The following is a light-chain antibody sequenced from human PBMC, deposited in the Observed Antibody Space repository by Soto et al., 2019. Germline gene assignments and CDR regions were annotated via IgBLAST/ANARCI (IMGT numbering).Light chain of an antibody. Sequence: EIVLTQSPATLSLSPGERATLSCRASQSVSSYLAWYQQKPGQAPRLLIYDASSRATGIPARFSGSGSGTDFTLTLSCLEPEDFAVYYCQQRSNWLTFGGGTKVEIK. CDR2: DAS. CDR1: QSVSSY. J-gene: IGKJ4*01. V-gene: IGKV3-11*01. CDR3: QQRSNWLT.